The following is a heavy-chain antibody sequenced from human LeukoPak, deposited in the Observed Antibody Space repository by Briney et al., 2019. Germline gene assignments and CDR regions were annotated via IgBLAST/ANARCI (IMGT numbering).Heavy chain of an antibody. CDR2: IKQDGSEK. CDR3: ARDNYYDSL. Sequence: PGGSLRLSCAASGFTFNTYSMSWVRQAPGKGLEWVANIKQDGSEKYYVDSVKGRFTISRDNAKNSLYLQMNCLRAEDTAVYYCARDNYYDSLWGQGTLVTVSS. CDR1: GFTFNTYS. V-gene: IGHV3-7*01. J-gene: IGHJ4*02. D-gene: IGHD3-22*01.